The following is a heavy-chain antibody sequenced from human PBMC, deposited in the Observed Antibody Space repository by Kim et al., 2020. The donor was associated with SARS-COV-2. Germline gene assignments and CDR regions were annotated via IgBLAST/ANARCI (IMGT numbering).Heavy chain of an antibody. CDR1: GFTFSSYS. J-gene: IGHJ3*02. CDR3: ARDLVRDGYTHDAFDI. CDR2: ISSSSSYI. D-gene: IGHD5-12*01. V-gene: IGHV3-21*01. Sequence: GGSLRLSCAASGFTFSSYSMNWVRQAPGKGLEWVSSISSSSSYIYYADSVKGRFTISRDNAKNSLYLQMNSLRAEDTAVYYCARDLVRDGYTHDAFDIWGQGTMVTVSS.